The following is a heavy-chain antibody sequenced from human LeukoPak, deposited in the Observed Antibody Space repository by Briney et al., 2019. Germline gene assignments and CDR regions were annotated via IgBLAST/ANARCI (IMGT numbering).Heavy chain of an antibody. CDR2: ISSSATTI. Sequence: PGGSLRLSCAASGFTFSSYAMSWVRQAPGKGLEWLSDISSSATTIYYADSVKGRFTVSRDNAKNPLYLQMTSLRAEDTAVYYCARAAGPMNYWGRGTLVTVSS. D-gene: IGHD3-22*01. CDR1: GFTFSSYA. V-gene: IGHV3-48*03. J-gene: IGHJ4*02. CDR3: ARAAGPMNY.